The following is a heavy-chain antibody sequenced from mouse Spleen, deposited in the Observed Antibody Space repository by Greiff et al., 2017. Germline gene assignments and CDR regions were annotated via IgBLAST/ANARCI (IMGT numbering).Heavy chain of an antibody. J-gene: IGHJ2*01. CDR3: ARYPFDY. CDR2: IYPGGGYT. CDR1: GYTFTNYW. V-gene: IGHV1-63*01. Sequence: VQRVESGAELVRPGTSVKMSCKASGYTFTNYWIGWAKQRPGHGLEWIGDIYPGGGYTNYNEKFKGKATLTADKSSSTAYMQFSSLTSEDSAIYYCARYPFDYWGQGTTLTVSS.